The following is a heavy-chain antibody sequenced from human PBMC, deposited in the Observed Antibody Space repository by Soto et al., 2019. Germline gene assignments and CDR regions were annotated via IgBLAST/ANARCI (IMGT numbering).Heavy chain of an antibody. J-gene: IGHJ5*02. CDR3: ARESPLRDYYDSSGYYAWFDP. Sequence: GGSLRLSCEASGFPFDNYAMSWVRQAPGKGLEWVSGISGSGGITYYADSVKGRFTISRDNSKNTLYVQMNSLRAEDTAVYYCARESPLRDYYDSSGYYAWFDPWGQGTLVTVSS. CDR1: GFPFDNYA. D-gene: IGHD3-22*01. CDR2: ISGSGGIT. V-gene: IGHV3-23*01.